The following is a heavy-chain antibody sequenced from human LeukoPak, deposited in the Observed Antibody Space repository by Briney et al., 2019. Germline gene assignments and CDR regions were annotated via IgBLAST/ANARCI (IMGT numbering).Heavy chain of an antibody. CDR3: ASATNIYDSSGYYWDNDY. D-gene: IGHD3-22*01. CDR1: GFTFSDYY. J-gene: IGHJ4*02. Sequence: GGSLRLSCAASGFTFSDYYMSWIRQAPGKGLEWVSYISSSGSTIYYADSVKGRFTISRDNAKNSLYLQMNSLRAEDMAVYYRASATNIYDSSGYYWDNDYWGQGTLVTVSS. V-gene: IGHV3-11*04. CDR2: ISSSGSTI.